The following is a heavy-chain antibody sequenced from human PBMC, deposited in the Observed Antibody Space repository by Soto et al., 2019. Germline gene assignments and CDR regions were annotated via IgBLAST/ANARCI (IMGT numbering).Heavy chain of an antibody. J-gene: IGHJ5*02. Sequence: SVNVSFKASGGTFSSYSISWVRQAPGQWREWMGGIIPIFGTANYAQKFQGRVTITADESTSTAYMELSSLRSEDTAVYYCAGDYDTYYDFWSVYQLNLFEPWGESSLVPVSS. CDR2: IIPIFGTA. CDR3: AGDYDTYYDFWSVYQLNLFEP. D-gene: IGHD3-3*01. V-gene: IGHV1-69*01. CDR1: GGTFSSYS.